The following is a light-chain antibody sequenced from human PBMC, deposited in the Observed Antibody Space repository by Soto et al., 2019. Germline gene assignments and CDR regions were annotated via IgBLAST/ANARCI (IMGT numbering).Light chain of an antibody. J-gene: IGKJ5*01. Sequence: DIQMTQSPSSVSASVGDRVTITCRAIQGISSWLAWYQQKPGKAPKLLXYAASTLQSGVPSRFRGNGSGTDFTLIISSLQPEDSATYYCQQAYSFPITFGQGTRLEIK. CDR3: QQAYSFPIT. CDR2: AAS. CDR1: QGISSW. V-gene: IGKV1D-12*01.